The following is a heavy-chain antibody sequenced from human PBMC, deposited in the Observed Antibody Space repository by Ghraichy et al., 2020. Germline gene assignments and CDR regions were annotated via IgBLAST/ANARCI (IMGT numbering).Heavy chain of an antibody. V-gene: IGHV1-2*06. D-gene: IGHD2-15*01. CDR2: INPNSGGT. Sequence: ASVKVSCKASGYTFTGYYMHWVRQAPGQGLEWMGRINPNSGGTNYAQKFQGRVTMTRDTSISTAYMELSRLRSDDTAVYYCARESELLPKSDAFDIWGQGTMVTVSS. CDR3: ARESELLPKSDAFDI. CDR1: GYTFTGYY. J-gene: IGHJ3*02.